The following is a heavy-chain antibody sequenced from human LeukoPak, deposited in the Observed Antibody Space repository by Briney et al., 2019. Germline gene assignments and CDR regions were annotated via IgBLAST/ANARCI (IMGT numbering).Heavy chain of an antibody. D-gene: IGHD3-10*01. J-gene: IGHJ4*02. CDR1: GDSIRTYH. CDR3: ARDEINCGSGSYFDF. Sequence: PSETLSLTCTVSGDSIRTYHWNWIRQSPGKGLEWIGSAHYSGSGNHNPSLKSRLTISVDTSKNQVSLKLSSITAADTAVYYCARDEINCGSGSYFDFWGQGTLVTVSS. V-gene: IGHV4-59*01. CDR2: AHYSGSG.